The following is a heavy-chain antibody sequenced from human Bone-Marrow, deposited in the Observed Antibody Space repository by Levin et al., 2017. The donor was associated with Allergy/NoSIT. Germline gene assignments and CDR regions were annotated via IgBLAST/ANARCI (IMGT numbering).Heavy chain of an antibody. CDR2: ITYSGSTI. V-gene: IGHV3-48*03. Sequence: LSLTCAASGFMFNTYEMNWVRQAPGKGLEWVSYITYSGSTIDYADSVKGRFTISRDNAQNSLYLQMNSLRAEDTAIYYCARVRAYYSYGMDVWGQGTTVTVSS. CDR3: ARVRAYYSYGMDV. J-gene: IGHJ6*02. CDR1: GFMFNTYE.